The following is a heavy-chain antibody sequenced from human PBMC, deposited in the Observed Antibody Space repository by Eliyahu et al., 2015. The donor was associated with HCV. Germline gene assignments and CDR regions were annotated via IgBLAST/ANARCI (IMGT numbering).Heavy chain of an antibody. CDR1: GGSIXTYY. V-gene: IGHV4-59*01. Sequence: QVQLQESGPGLVRPSETLSLTCTVSGGSIXTYYWSGIRHPHGKGLEWIGYIHYSGXTNYNPXLKSRVTISVDTSKNQFSLNLTSVTAADTAVYYCASGGGGIAVAGTGGWFDPWGQGTLVTVSS. J-gene: IGHJ5*02. CDR2: IHYSGXT. CDR3: ASGGGGIAVAGTGGWFDP. D-gene: IGHD6-19*01.